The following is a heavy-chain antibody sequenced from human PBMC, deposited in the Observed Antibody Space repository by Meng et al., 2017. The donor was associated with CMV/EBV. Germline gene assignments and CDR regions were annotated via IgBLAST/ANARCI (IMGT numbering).Heavy chain of an antibody. CDR2: INAGDGNR. CDR3: ARGNGVAHDY. D-gene: IGHD3-3*01. Sequence: QVQLVQSGAEVKKPGASVKVSCKASGYTVTGYGIHWVRQAPGQRLEWMGWINAGDGNRKYSQKFHDRVTITRDTAASTAYMELSSLRSEDTAVYYCARGNGVAHDYWGQGTLVTVSS. CDR1: GYTVTGYG. V-gene: IGHV1-3*01. J-gene: IGHJ4*02.